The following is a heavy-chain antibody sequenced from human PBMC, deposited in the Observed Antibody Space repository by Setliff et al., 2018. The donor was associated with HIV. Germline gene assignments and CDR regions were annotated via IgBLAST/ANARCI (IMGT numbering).Heavy chain of an antibody. D-gene: IGHD3-22*01. J-gene: IGHJ3*02. CDR2: INPNNGGT. Sequence: ASVKVSCKASGYTFTDYYIHWVRQAPGQGLEWMGRINPNNGGTNYAQKFQGRVTMTRDTSISTAYMELSRLRSDDTAVYYCARNGYYDSSGYSAFDIWGQGTMVTVSS. CDR3: ARNGYYDSSGYSAFDI. V-gene: IGHV1-2*06. CDR1: GYTFTDYY.